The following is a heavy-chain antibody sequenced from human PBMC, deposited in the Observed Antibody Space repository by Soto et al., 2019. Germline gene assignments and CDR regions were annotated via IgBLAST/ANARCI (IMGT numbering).Heavy chain of an antibody. J-gene: IGHJ4*02. CDR2: IIPIFGTA. V-gene: IGHV1-69*01. Sequence: QVQLVQSGAAVKKPGSSVKVSCKASGGTFSSYSITWVRQAPGQGLEWMGGIIPIFGTANYAQKFQGRVTITADESTSTGYMELSSLRSEDTAGYYCAIEYRSSPPYYPIGYWGQGTLVTVSS. CDR3: AIEYRSSPPYYPIGY. CDR1: GGTFSSYS. D-gene: IGHD6-6*01.